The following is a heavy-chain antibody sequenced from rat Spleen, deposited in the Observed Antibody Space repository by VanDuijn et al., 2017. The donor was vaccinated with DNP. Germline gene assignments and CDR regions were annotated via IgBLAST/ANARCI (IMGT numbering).Heavy chain of an antibody. CDR1: GFTFSDYI. CDR2: IIYDGDRT. J-gene: IGHJ3*01. V-gene: IGHV5S10*01. Sequence: EVQLVESGGGLVQAGRSLKLSCAASGFTFSDYIMAWVRQVPKKGLEWVATIIYDGDRTYYRDSVKGRFTISRDNAKSTLYLQMDSLRSEDTATYYCAIPTTRVPFAYWGQGTLVTVSS. CDR3: AIPTTRVPFAY. D-gene: IGHD1-4*01.